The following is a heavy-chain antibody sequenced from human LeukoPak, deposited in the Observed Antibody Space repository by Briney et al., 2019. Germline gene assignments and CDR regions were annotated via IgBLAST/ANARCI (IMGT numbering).Heavy chain of an antibody. CDR3: AREGGAMVGFDY. V-gene: IGHV1-46*01. CDR2: SNPSGGST. CDR1: GYSFTNYY. Sequence: ASVKVSRKASGYSFTNYYIQWVRQAPGQGLEWMGISNPSGGSTSYAQKFQGRVTMTRDTSTSTVYMELSSLRSEDTAVYFCAREGGAMVGFDYWGQGTLVTVSS. D-gene: IGHD5-18*01. J-gene: IGHJ4*02.